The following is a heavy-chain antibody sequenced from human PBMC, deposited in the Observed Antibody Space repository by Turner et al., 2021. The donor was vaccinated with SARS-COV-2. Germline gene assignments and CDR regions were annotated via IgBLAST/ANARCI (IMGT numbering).Heavy chain of an antibody. V-gene: IGHV3-53*02. CDR3: ARDDPLGGMDV. Sequence: EVQLVETGGGLIQPGGSLRLSCEASGFTVSSNYMSWVRQDPGKGLEWVSLFYSSYTTYYADSVKGRFTISRDNSKNTLYLQMNSLRAEDTAVYYCARDDPLGGMDVWGQGTTVTVSS. CDR2: FYSSYTT. J-gene: IGHJ6*02. CDR1: GFTVSSNY.